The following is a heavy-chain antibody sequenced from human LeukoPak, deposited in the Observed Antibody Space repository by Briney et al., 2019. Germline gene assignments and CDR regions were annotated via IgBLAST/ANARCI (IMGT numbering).Heavy chain of an antibody. CDR2: ISSSSSYI. CDR1: GFTFSSYS. D-gene: IGHD4-11*01. J-gene: IGHJ5*02. Sequence: GGSLRLSCTASGFTFSSYSMNWIRQAPGKGLEWVSSISSSSSYIYYADSVKGRFTISRDNAKNSLYLQMNSLRAEDTAVYYCVRDDYSNYPNWFDPWGQGTLVTVSS. CDR3: VRDDYSNYPNWFDP. V-gene: IGHV3-21*01.